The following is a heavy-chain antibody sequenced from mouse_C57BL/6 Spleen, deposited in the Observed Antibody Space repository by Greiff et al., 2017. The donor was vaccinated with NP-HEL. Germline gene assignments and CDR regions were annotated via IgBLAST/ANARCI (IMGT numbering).Heavy chain of an antibody. Sequence: VQLKESGPELVKPGASVKISCKASGYSFTGYYMNWVKQSPEKSLEWIGEINPSTGGTTYNQKFKAKATLTVDKSSSTAYMQLKSLTSEDSAVYYCARHQAAQAMFAYWGQGTLVTVSA. D-gene: IGHD3-2*02. CDR2: INPSTGGT. CDR3: ARHQAAQAMFAY. V-gene: IGHV1-42*01. CDR1: GYSFTGYY. J-gene: IGHJ3*01.